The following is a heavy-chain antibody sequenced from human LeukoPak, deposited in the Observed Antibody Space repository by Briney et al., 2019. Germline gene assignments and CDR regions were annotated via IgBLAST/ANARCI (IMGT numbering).Heavy chain of an antibody. D-gene: IGHD3-22*01. Sequence: GGSLRLSCAASGFTFSSYSMNWVRQAPGKGLEWVSYISSSSSTIYYADSVKGRFTISRDNAKNSLYLQMNSLRAEDTAVYYCARDGWVGTMIVNSFDYWGQGTLVTVSS. CDR2: ISSSSSTI. CDR3: ARDGWVGTMIVNSFDY. CDR1: GFTFSSYS. V-gene: IGHV3-48*04. J-gene: IGHJ4*02.